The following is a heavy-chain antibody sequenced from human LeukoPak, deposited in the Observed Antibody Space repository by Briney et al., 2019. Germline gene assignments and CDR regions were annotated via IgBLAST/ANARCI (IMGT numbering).Heavy chain of an antibody. V-gene: IGHV3-53*01. CDR1: GCGRNTNK. J-gene: IGHJ4*02. CDR2: LYSGGNL. Sequence: GGSLRLSCVGLGCGRNTNKMSWVRQAPGKGLEWVSTLYSGGNLYYADSVQGRFTISRDDSQNTLYLQMNSLRTEDTAVYYCARGEGHNWNANELSYWGQGTLVTVSS. D-gene: IGHD1-20*01. CDR3: ARGEGHNWNANELSY.